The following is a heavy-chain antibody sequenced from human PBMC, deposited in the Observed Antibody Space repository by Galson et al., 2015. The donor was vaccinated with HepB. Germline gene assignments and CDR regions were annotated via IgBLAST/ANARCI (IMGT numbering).Heavy chain of an antibody. CDR3: ARAATYYDFWSGINPTDYFDY. CDR2: ISAYNGNT. Sequence: SVKVSCKASGYTFTSYGISWVRQAPGQGLEWMGWISAYNGNTNYAQKLQGRVTMTTDTSTSTAYMELRSLRSDDTAVYYCARAATYYDFWSGINPTDYFDYWGQGTLVTVSS. CDR1: GYTFTSYG. D-gene: IGHD3-3*01. V-gene: IGHV1-18*01. J-gene: IGHJ4*02.